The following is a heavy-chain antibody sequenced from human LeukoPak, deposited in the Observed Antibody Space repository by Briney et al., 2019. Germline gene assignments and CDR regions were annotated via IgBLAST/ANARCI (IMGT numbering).Heavy chain of an antibody. J-gene: IGHJ5*02. CDR3: ARDSSSSWYLGSNWFDP. D-gene: IGHD6-13*01. V-gene: IGHV4-61*02. CDR1: GGSISSGSYY. Sequence: SETLSLTCTVSGGSISSGSYYWSWIRQPAGKGLEWIGRIYTSGSTNYNPSLKSRVTISVDTSKNQFSLKLSSVTAADTAVYYCARDSSSSWYLGSNWFDPWGQGTLHTVSS. CDR2: IYTSGST.